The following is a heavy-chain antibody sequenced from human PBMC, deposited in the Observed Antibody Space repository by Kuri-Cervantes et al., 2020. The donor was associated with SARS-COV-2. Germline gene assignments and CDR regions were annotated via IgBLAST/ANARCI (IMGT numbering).Heavy chain of an antibody. CDR1: GFTFSSYE. CDR3: ATLGYCSSTSCYKRFDY. V-gene: IGHV3-21*01. Sequence: GGSLRLSCAASGFTFSSYEMNWVRQAPGKGLEWVSSISSSSSYIYYADSVKGRFTISRDNAKNSLYLQTNSLRAEDTAVYYCATLGYCSSTSCYKRFDYWGQGTLVTVSS. J-gene: IGHJ4*02. CDR2: ISSSSSYI. D-gene: IGHD2-2*02.